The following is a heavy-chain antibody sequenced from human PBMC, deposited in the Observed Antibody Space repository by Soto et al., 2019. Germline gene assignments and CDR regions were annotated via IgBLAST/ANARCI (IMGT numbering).Heavy chain of an antibody. CDR2: ISGSSSHT. Sequence: QVKLVESGGGLVKPGGSLRLSCVASGFTFSDYYMSWIRQAPGKGLEWVSYISGSSSHTNYADSVRGRFTISRDNVKNSLYLQMNSLRGEDTAVYYCARRFGAPNGMDVWGQGTTVTVSS. CDR1: GFTFSDYY. CDR3: ARRFGAPNGMDV. V-gene: IGHV3-11*05. J-gene: IGHJ6*02. D-gene: IGHD3-10*01.